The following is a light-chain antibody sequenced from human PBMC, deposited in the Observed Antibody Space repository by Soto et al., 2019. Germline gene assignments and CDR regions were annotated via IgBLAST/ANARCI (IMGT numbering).Light chain of an antibody. Sequence: QLVLTQPPSVSGAPGQRVTISCTGSSSNIGAGYDVHWYQQLPRAAPKLLIYGNSNRPSGVPDRFSGSRSGTSASLAITGLQPEDEADYYCQSYDTPVYVFGGGTKVTVL. J-gene: IGLJ1*01. V-gene: IGLV1-40*01. CDR1: SSNIGAGYD. CDR3: QSYDTPVYV. CDR2: GNS.